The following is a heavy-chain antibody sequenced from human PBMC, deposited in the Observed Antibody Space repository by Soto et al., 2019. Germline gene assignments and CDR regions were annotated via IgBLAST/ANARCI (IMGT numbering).Heavy chain of an antibody. CDR1: GFTFSSYS. V-gene: IGHV3-21*01. D-gene: IGHD6-6*01. CDR2: ISSSSSYI. J-gene: IGHJ6*02. CDR3: ARDRKQLGGRHGGMDV. Sequence: EVQLVESGGGLVKPGGSLRLSCAASGFTFSSYSMNWVRQAPGKGLEWVSSISSSSSYIYYADSVKGRFTISRDNAKNSLYLQMNSLGAEDTAVYYCARDRKQLGGRHGGMDVCGQGTTVTVSS.